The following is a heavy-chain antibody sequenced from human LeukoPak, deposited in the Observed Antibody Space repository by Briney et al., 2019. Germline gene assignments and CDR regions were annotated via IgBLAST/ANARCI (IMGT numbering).Heavy chain of an antibody. D-gene: IGHD4-17*01. J-gene: IGHJ5*02. CDR2: IRWNSGRI. CDR3: AKDLSYGDPLGAAS. Sequence: PGGSLEFSCSASGFTFDDYAMRWVRQAPGKGLEWVGGIRWNSGRIGYADSVKGRFTISRDNAEHPLYLQMNSRRAEDTALYYCAKDLSYGDPLGAASWGQGTLVSVSS. V-gene: IGHV3-9*01. CDR1: GFTFDDYA.